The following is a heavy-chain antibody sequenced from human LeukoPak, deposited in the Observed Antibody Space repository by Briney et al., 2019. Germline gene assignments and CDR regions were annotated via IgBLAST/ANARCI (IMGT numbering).Heavy chain of an antibody. Sequence: GGSLRLSCAASGFTFSNAWMSWVRQAPGKGLEWVSGINWNGGSTGYADSVKGRFTISRDNAKNSLYLQMSSLRAEDTALYHCARVGYYYYYYMDVWGKGTTVTVSS. J-gene: IGHJ6*03. CDR2: INWNGGST. CDR3: ARVGYYYYYYMDV. V-gene: IGHV3-20*01. CDR1: GFTFSNAW.